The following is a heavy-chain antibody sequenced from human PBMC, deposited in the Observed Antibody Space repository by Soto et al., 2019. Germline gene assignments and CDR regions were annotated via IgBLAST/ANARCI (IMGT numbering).Heavy chain of an antibody. D-gene: IGHD3-3*01. CDR3: ARGPITIFDDNWFDP. Sequence: PSETLSLTCTVSGGSVSSGSYYWSWIRQPPGKGLEWIGYICYSGSTNYNPSLKSRVTISVDTSKNQFSLKLSSVTAADTAVYYCARGPITIFDDNWFDPWGQGTLVTVSS. V-gene: IGHV4-61*01. J-gene: IGHJ5*02. CDR2: ICYSGST. CDR1: GGSVSSGSYY.